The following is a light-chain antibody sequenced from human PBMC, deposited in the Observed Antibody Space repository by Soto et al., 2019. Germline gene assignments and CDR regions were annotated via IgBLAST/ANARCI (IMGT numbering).Light chain of an antibody. J-gene: IGKJ4*01. Sequence: IHLTQSPSSLSASVGDRVTITCRASQAITNNLAWYQQKPGNSPRLLIYEESTLHSGVPSRFSGRKVGTQFILTIDSLQPEDFATYYCQQVKSYPRTFGGRTKVDIK. CDR1: QAITNN. CDR2: EES. CDR3: QQVKSYPRT. V-gene: IGKV1-9*01.